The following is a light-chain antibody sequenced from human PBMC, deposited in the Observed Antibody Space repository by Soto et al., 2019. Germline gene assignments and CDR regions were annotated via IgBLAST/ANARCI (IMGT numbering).Light chain of an antibody. CDR1: QSVDSTY. Sequence: PGERATLSCRASQSVDSTYLTWYQQKPGQAPRLLIYGASGRATGIPDRFSGSGSGTDFTLTISRLEPEDFAVYFCQYYDSFGTFGQGTKVDIK. J-gene: IGKJ1*01. V-gene: IGKV3-20*01. CDR3: QYYDSFGT. CDR2: GAS.